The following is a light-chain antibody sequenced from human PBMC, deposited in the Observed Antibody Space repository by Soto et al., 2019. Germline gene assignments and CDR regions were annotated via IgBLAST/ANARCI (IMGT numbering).Light chain of an antibody. CDR3: QQYNNWPRRT. CDR1: QSISSY. J-gene: IGKJ1*01. CDR2: AAS. Sequence: DIQMTQSPSSLSASVGDRVTITCRASQSISSYLNWYQQKPGKAPKLLIYAASTRATGIPARFSGSGSGTEFTLTISGLQSDDFAVYYCQQYNNWPRRTFGQGTKVDIK. V-gene: IGKV1-39*01.